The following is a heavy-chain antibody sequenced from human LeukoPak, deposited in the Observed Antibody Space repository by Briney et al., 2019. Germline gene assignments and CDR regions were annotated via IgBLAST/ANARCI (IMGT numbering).Heavy chain of an antibody. D-gene: IGHD4/OR15-4a*01. J-gene: IGHJ6*02. V-gene: IGHV1-18*01. CDR3: ARDRMVALPRGMDV. CDR2: ISAYNGNT. Sequence: ASVKVSCKASGYTFTSYGISWVRQAPGQGLEWMGWISAYNGNTNYAQKLQGRLTMTTDTSTSTAYMELRSLRSDDTAVYYCARDRMVALPRGMDVWGQGTTVTVSS. CDR1: GYTFTSYG.